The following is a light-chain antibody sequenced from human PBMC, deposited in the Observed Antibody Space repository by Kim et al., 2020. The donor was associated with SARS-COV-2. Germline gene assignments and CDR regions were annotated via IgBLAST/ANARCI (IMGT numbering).Light chain of an antibody. J-gene: IGLJ2*01. CDR3: QAWDSSNVV. Sequence: SYELTQPPSVSVSPGQTASITCSGDKLGDKYACWYQQKPGQSPVLVIYQDSKRPSGIPERFSGSNSGNTATLTISGTQAMDEADYYCQAWDSSNVVVGGG. V-gene: IGLV3-1*01. CDR2: QDS. CDR1: KLGDKY.